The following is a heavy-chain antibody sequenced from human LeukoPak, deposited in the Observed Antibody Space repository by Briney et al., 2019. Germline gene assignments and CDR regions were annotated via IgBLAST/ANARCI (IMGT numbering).Heavy chain of an antibody. J-gene: IGHJ4*02. D-gene: IGHD3-3*01. CDR3: ARGGGYDFWSGYYRPHQPYFDY. Sequence: ASVKVSCKASGYTFTGYYMHWVRQAPGQGLEWMGWINPNSGGTNYAQKFQGRVTMTRDTSISTAYMELSRLRSDDTAVYYCARGGGYDFWSGYYRPHQPYFDYWGQGTLVTVSS. V-gene: IGHV1-2*02. CDR1: GYTFTGYY. CDR2: INPNSGGT.